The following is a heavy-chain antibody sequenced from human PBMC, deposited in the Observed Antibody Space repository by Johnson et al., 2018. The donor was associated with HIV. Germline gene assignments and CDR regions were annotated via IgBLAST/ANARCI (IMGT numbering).Heavy chain of an antibody. CDR3: ARERPAYSSSSSHAFDI. D-gene: IGHD6-6*01. Sequence: QVLLVESGGGVVQPGRSLRLSCAASGFTFSSYGMHWVRQAPGKGLEWVAVISYDGTNKYYADSAKGRFTISRDNSRNTLFLQMNSLRVEDTAVYYCARERPAYSSSSSHAFDIWGQGTMVIVSS. V-gene: IGHV3-30*03. CDR2: ISYDGTNK. CDR1: GFTFSSYG. J-gene: IGHJ3*02.